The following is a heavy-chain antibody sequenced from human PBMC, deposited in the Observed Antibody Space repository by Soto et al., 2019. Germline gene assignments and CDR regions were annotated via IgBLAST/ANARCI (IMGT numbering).Heavy chain of an antibody. Sequence: PGESLKISCKGSGYTFTNYWIGWVRQMPGKGPEWMGIIYPGDSDTKYNPSFQGQVTISADKSITTTYLQWSSLKASDTAIYYCAALIFYYGMDVWGQGTTVTVSS. J-gene: IGHJ6*02. CDR2: IYPGDSDT. V-gene: IGHV5-51*01. CDR1: GYTFTNYW. CDR3: AALIFYYGMDV.